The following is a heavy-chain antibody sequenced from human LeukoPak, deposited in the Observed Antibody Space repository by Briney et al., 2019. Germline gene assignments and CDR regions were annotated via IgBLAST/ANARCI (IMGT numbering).Heavy chain of an antibody. CDR3: AQDISGGMYGIWFDP. D-gene: IGHD2-8*01. Sequence: ASVKVSCKASGYTFTSYYMHWVRQAPGQGLEWMGIINPSGGSTSYAQKFQGRVTMTRDTSTSTVYMEPSSLRSEDTAVYYCAQDISGGMYGIWFDPWGQGTLVTVSS. V-gene: IGHV1-46*01. CDR2: INPSGGST. CDR1: GYTFTSYY. J-gene: IGHJ5*02.